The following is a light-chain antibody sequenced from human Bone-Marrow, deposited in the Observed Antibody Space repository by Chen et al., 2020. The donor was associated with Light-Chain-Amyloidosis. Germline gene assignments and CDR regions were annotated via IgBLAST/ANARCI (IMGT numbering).Light chain of an antibody. CDR2: EVT. Sequence: QSALIQHTSVSGPPEQSITISCTGTSSDVGGDNHVSWYPQHPDKAPKLMIYEVTNRPSWVPDRFSGSKSDNTASLTSSGLQTEDEADYFCSSYAITNTLVFGSGTRVTVL. J-gene: IGLJ1*01. V-gene: IGLV2-14*01. CDR1: SSDVGGDNH. CDR3: SSYAITNTLV.